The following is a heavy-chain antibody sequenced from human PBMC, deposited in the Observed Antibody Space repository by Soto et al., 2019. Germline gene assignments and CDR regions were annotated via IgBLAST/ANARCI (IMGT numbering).Heavy chain of an antibody. V-gene: IGHV3-23*01. Sequence: GGSLRLSCAASGFTFSSYAMSWVRQAPGKGLEWVSAISGSGGSTYYADSVKGRFTISRDNSKNTLYLQMNSLRAEDTAVYYCAKDYYDSSGYYYVYYYYYGMDVWGQGTTVTVSS. CDR3: AKDYYDSSGYYYVYYYYYGMDV. J-gene: IGHJ6*02. CDR1: GFTFSSYA. CDR2: ISGSGGST. D-gene: IGHD3-22*01.